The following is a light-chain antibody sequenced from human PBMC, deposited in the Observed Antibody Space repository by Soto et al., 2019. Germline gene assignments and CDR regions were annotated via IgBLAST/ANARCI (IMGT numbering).Light chain of an antibody. CDR1: RRDVGGYTY. Sequence: QSALTQPASVSGSPGQSITISCTGTRRDVGGYTYGSWYLQHPGKAPKLMIYDVSNMPSGVSNRVSGSKSGNTASRTISGLQAEYESVYYGSSYQSSSPPYEVFGGGTKLTVL. CDR2: DVS. CDR3: SSYQSSSPPYEV. V-gene: IGLV2-14*01. J-gene: IGLJ2*01.